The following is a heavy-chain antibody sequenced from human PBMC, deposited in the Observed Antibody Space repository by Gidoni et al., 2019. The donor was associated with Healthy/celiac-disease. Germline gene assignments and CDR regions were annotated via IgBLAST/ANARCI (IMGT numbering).Heavy chain of an antibody. CDR2: IYTSGST. Sequence: QVQLQESGPGLVKPSETLSLTCTVSGGSISSYYWSWIRQPAGKGLEWIGRIYTSGSTNYNPSLKSRVTMSVDTSKNQFSLKLSSVTAADTAVYYCARDSEEAGYSSGWYKPSHYYYYYGMDVWGQGTTVTVSS. J-gene: IGHJ6*02. V-gene: IGHV4-4*07. CDR3: ARDSEEAGYSSGWYKPSHYYYYYGMDV. D-gene: IGHD6-19*01. CDR1: GGSISSYY.